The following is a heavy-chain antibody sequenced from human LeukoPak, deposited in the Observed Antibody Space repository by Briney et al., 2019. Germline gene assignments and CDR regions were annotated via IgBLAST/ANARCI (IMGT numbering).Heavy chain of an antibody. J-gene: IGHJ6*02. D-gene: IGHD3-22*01. CDR1: GGSISSYY. V-gene: IGHV4-59*01. CDR2: IYYSGST. CDR3: ARDLGDSSGYYYGYYYYYGMDV. Sequence: SETLSLTCTVSGGSISSYYWSWIRQPPGKGLEWIGYIYYSGSTNYNPSLKSRVTISVDTSKNQFPLKLSSVTAADTAVYYCARDLGDSSGYYYGYYYYYGMDVWGQGTTVTVSS.